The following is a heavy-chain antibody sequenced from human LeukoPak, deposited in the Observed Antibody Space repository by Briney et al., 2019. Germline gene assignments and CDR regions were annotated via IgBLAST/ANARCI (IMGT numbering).Heavy chain of an antibody. CDR2: IYHSGST. CDR3: ATGYSSTWYYFDY. CDR1: GDSISSDY. D-gene: IGHD6-13*01. V-gene: IGHV4-59*01. J-gene: IGHJ4*02. Sequence: SETLSLTCTVSGDSISSDYWSWIRQPPGKGLEWIGYIYHSGSTNYNPSLKSRVTLSADTSKDQFSLKLASVTAADTAVYYCATGYSSTWYYFDYWGQGTLVTVSS.